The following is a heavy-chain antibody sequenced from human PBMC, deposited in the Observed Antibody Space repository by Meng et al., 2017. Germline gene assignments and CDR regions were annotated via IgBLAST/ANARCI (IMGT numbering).Heavy chain of an antibody. CDR1: GFTFSSYG. J-gene: IGHJ4*02. V-gene: IGHV3-33*01. Sequence: GESLKISCAASGFTFSSYGMHWVRQAPGKGLEWVAVIWYDGSNKYYADSVKGRFTISRDESKNTLYLQMNSLRAEDTAVYYCARDPMNSSNLKHGLDYWGQGTLVTVSS. CDR2: IWYDGSNK. D-gene: IGHD4-11*01. CDR3: ARDPMNSSNLKHGLDY.